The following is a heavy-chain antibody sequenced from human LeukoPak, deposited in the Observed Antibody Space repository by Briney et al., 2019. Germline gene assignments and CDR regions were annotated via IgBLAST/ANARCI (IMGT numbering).Heavy chain of an antibody. CDR2: IWYDGSNK. D-gene: IGHD1-20*01. Sequence: GESLRLSCAASGFTFSSYSMNWVRQAPGKGLEWVAVIWYDGSNKYYADSVKGRFTISRDNSKNTLYLQMNSLRAEDTAVYYCARDGITGTQLDYWGQGTLVTVSS. J-gene: IGHJ4*02. CDR1: GFTFSSYS. V-gene: IGHV3-33*08. CDR3: ARDGITGTQLDY.